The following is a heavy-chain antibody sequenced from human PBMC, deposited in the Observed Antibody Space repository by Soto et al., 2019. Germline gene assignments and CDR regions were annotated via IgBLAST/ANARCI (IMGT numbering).Heavy chain of an antibody. CDR3: ARHPDGYSSGWYDY. CDR1: GVSSSSYY. CDR2: IYYSGST. D-gene: IGHD6-19*01. Sequence: SETLSLTGTVAGVSSSSYYWSWIRQPPGKGLEWIGYIYYSGSTNYNPSLKSRVTISVDTSKNQFSLKLSSVTAAATAVYYCARHPDGYSSGWYDYWGQGTLVTVSS. V-gene: IGHV4-59*08. J-gene: IGHJ4*02.